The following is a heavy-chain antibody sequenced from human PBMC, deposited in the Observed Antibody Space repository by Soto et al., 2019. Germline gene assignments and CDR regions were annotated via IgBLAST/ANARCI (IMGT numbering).Heavy chain of an antibody. D-gene: IGHD6-13*01. CDR1: GGTFSSYT. CDR2: IIPILGIA. V-gene: IGHV1-69*04. Sequence: SVKVSCKASGGTFSSYTISWVRQAPGQGLEWMGRIIPILGIANYAQKFQGRVTITADKSTSTAYMELSSLRSEDTAVYYCARDIAAAGQYYYYYMDVWGKGTTVTVSS. CDR3: ARDIAAAGQYYYYYMDV. J-gene: IGHJ6*03.